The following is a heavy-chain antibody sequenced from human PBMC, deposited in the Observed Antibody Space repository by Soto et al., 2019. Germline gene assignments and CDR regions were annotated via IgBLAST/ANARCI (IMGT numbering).Heavy chain of an antibody. CDR2: IYYSGST. J-gene: IGHJ4*02. CDR1: GGSISSYY. D-gene: IGHD4-17*01. V-gene: IGHV4-59*01. CDR3: ARDNYGDYFDY. Sequence: ETLSLTCTVSGGSISSYYWSWIRQPPGKGLEWIGYIYYSGSTNYNPSLKSRVTISVDTSKNQFSLKLSSVTAADTAVYYCARDNYGDYFDYWGQGTLVTVS.